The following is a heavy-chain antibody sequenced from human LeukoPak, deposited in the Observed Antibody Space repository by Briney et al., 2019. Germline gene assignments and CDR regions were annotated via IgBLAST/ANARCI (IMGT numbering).Heavy chain of an antibody. J-gene: IGHJ4*02. CDR3: ARGARGSYLGYFDY. D-gene: IGHD1-26*01. CDR1: GFAFSSYS. CDR2: ISSSSSYI. Sequence: GGSLRLSCAASGFAFSSYSMNWVRQAPGKGLEWVSSISSSSSYIYYADSVKGRFTISRDNAKNSLYLQMNSLRAEDTAVYYCARGARGSYLGYFDYWGQGTLVTVSS. V-gene: IGHV3-21*01.